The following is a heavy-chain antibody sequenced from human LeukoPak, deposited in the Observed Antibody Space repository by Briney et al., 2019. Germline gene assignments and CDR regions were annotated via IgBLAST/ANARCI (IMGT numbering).Heavy chain of an antibody. V-gene: IGHV3-23*01. CDR3: ARGLDLWLGPYYFDY. CDR2: VGSSGDST. Sequence: PGGSLRLSCAASGFTFSNYAMSWVRQAPGKGLEWVSAVGSSGDSTYYADSVKGRFTISRDNAKNSLYLQMNSLRAEDTAVYYCARGLDLWLGPYYFDYWGQGTLVTVSS. CDR1: GFTFSNYA. J-gene: IGHJ4*02. D-gene: IGHD3-10*01.